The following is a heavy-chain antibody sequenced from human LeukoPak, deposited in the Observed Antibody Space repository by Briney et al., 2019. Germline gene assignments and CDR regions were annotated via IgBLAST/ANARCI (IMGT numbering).Heavy chain of an antibody. Sequence: SETLSLTCAVYGGSFSGYYWSWIRQPPGKGLEWIGEINHSGSTNYNPSLKSRVTVSVDTSKNQFSLKLSSVTAADTAVYYCARGRAYDSSGYSEYYFDYWGQGTLVTVSS. CDR2: INHSGST. J-gene: IGHJ4*02. CDR1: GGSFSGYY. D-gene: IGHD3-22*01. CDR3: ARGRAYDSSGYSEYYFDY. V-gene: IGHV4-34*01.